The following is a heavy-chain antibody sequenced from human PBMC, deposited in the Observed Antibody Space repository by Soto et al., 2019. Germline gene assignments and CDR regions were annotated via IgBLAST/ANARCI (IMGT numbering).Heavy chain of an antibody. J-gene: IGHJ4*02. CDR2: IYYSGST. CDR1: GGSISSSSYY. Sequence: SETLSLTCTVSGGSISSSSYYWGWIRQPPGKGLEWIGSIYYSGSTYYNPSLKSRVTISVDTSKNQFSLKLSSVTAADTAVYYCARSYPDIVVVPAATPFDYWGQGTLVTVSS. V-gene: IGHV4-39*01. CDR3: ARSYPDIVVVPAATPFDY. D-gene: IGHD2-2*01.